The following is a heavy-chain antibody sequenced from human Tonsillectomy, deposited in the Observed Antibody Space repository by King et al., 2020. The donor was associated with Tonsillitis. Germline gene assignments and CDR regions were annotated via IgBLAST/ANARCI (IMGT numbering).Heavy chain of an antibody. J-gene: IGHJ5*02. CDR3: ARPENGSGDYYDSSGYLANWFDP. V-gene: IGHV4-39*01. CDR1: GGSISSSSYY. D-gene: IGHD3-22*01. Sequence: MQLQESGPGLVKPSETLSLTCTVSGGSISSSSYYWGWIRQPPGKGLEWIGSIYYSGSTYYNPSLKSRVTISVDTSKNQFSLKLSSVTAADTAVYYCARPENGSGDYYDSSGYLANWFDPWGQGTLVTVSS. CDR2: IYYSGST.